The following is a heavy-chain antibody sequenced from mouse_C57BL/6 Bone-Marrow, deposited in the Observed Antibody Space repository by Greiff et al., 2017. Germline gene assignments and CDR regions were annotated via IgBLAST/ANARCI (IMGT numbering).Heavy chain of an antibody. V-gene: IGHV5-17*01. CDR1: GFTFSDYG. CDR2: ISSGSSTI. CDR3: ARGGNYLFAY. Sequence: EVNVVESGGGLVKPGGSLKLSCAASGFTFSDYGMHWVRQAPEKGLEWVAYISSGSSTIYYADTVKGRFTISRDNAKNTLFLQMTSLRSEDTAMYYCARGGNYLFAYWGQGTLVTVSA. D-gene: IGHD2-1*01. J-gene: IGHJ3*01.